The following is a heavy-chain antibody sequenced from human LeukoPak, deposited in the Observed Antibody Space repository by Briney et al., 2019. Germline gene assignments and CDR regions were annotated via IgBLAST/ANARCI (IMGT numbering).Heavy chain of an antibody. V-gene: IGHV3-66*01. J-gene: IGHJ4*02. Sequence: GGSLRLSRAASGFTVSSNYMSWVRQAPGKGLEWVSVFYSGGSTYYADSVKGRFTISRDNSKNTLYLQMNSLRAEDTAVYYCARDSPLNYYDSSGYLDYWGQGTLVTVSS. CDR3: ARDSPLNYYDSSGYLDY. D-gene: IGHD3-22*01. CDR1: GFTVSSNY. CDR2: FYSGGST.